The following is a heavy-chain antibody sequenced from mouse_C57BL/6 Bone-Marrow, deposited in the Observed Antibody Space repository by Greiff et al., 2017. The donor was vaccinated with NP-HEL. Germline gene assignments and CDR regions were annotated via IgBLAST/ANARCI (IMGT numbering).Heavy chain of an antibody. D-gene: IGHD2-4*01. Sequence: QVQLQQPGAELVMPGASVKLSCKASGYTFTSYWMHWVKQRPGQGLEWIGEIDPSDSYTNYNQKFKGKSTLTVDKSSSTAYMQLSGLTSEDSAVYYCAREDGGYDYDHAMDYWGQGTSVTVSS. J-gene: IGHJ4*01. CDR1: GYTFTSYW. CDR2: IDPSDSYT. CDR3: AREDGGYDYDHAMDY. V-gene: IGHV1-69*01.